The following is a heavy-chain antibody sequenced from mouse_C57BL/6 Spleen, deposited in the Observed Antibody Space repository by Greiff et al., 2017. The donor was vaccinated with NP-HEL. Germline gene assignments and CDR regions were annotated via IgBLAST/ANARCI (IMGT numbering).Heavy chain of an antibody. J-gene: IGHJ1*03. V-gene: IGHV1-42*01. CDR2: INPSTGGT. CDR1: GYSFTGYY. CDR3: ARRIHWYFDV. Sequence: EVQLQQSGPELVKPGASVKISCKASGYSFTGYYMNWVKQSPEKSLEWIGEINPSTGGTTYNQKFKAKATLTVDKSSSTAYMQLKSLTSEDSAVYFCARRIHWYFDVWGTGTTVTVSS.